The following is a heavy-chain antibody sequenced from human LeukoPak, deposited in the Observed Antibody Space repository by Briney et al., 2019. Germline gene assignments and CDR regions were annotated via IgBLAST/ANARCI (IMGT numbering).Heavy chain of an antibody. J-gene: IGHJ4*02. CDR1: GFTFDDYA. D-gene: IGHD4-17*01. V-gene: IGHV3-9*01. CDR3: AKDISRVTTFFDGFDY. Sequence: GGSLRLSCAASGFTFDDYAMHWVRQAPGKGLEWVSGISWNSGSIGYADSVKGRFTISRDNAKNSLYLQMNSLRAEDTALYYCAKDISRVTTFFDGFDYWGKGTLVTVSS. CDR2: ISWNSGSI.